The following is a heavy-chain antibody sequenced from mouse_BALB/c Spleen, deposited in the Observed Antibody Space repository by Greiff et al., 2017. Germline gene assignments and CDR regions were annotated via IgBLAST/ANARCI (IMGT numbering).Heavy chain of an antibody. D-gene: IGHD2-1*01. CDR1: GFTFNTYA. CDR3: VRGGYYGNYLGFDY. V-gene: IGHV10-1*02. CDR2: IRSKSNNYAT. Sequence: EVMLVESGGGLVQPKGSLKLSCAASGFTFNTYAMNWVRQAPGKGLEWVARIRSKSNNYATYYADSVKDRFTISRDDSQSMLYLQMNNLKTEDTAMYYCVRGGYYGNYLGFDYWGQGTTLTVSS. J-gene: IGHJ2*01.